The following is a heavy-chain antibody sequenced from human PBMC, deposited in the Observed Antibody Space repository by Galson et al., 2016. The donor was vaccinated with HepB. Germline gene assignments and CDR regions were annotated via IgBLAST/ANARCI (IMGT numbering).Heavy chain of an antibody. CDR3: ARLSLVLGGAIDY. D-gene: IGHD4/OR15-4a*01. CDR2: IKGDGRST. CDR1: GISFSGYW. J-gene: IGHJ4*02. Sequence: SLRLSCAASGISFSGYWMHWVRQAPGKGLVWVSHIKGDGRSTNYADSVKGRFSISRDNAKNTLYLQMNSLRAEDTAVYYCARLSLVLGGAIDYWGQGTLVTVSS. V-gene: IGHV3-74*01.